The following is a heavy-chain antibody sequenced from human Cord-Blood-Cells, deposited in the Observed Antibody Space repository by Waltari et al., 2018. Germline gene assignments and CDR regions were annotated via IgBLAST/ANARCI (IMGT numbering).Heavy chain of an antibody. D-gene: IGHD7-27*01. CDR1: GYTFTGCY. CDR2: INPNSGGT. V-gene: IGHV1-2*02. CDR3: ARDRETGAFDY. J-gene: IGHJ4*02. Sequence: QVQLVQSGAEVKKHGASVKVSCKSSGYTFTGCYIHWGRQAPGQGLEWMGWINPNSGGTNYAQKFQGRVTMTRDTSISTAYMELSRLRSDDTAVYYCARDRETGAFDYWGQGTLVTVSS.